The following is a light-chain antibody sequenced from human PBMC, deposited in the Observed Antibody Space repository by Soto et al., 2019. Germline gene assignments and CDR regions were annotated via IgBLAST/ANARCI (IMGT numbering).Light chain of an antibody. CDR2: DAS. CDR1: QSVGSY. V-gene: IGKV3-11*01. J-gene: IGKJ4*01. Sequence: EIVLTQSPATLSLSPGDRATLSCRASQSVGSYLGWYQQRPGQAPRLLIYDASNSATGIPARFSGSGSGTDFTLTISRLEPEDFAVYYCQQRSDWPSTFGGGTKVEIK. CDR3: QQRSDWPST.